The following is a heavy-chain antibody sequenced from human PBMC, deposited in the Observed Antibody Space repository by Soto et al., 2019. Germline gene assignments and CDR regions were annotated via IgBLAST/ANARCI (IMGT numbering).Heavy chain of an antibody. CDR3: ARGRTYGFDY. J-gene: IGHJ4*02. CDR1: GFTFSSYW. V-gene: IGHV3-74*01. Sequence: QSGGSLRLSCAASGFTFSSYWMHWVRQAPGKGLVWVSRINTDGSSTTYADSVKGRFTISRDNAKNTLYLQMNSLRAEDSAVYYCARGRTYGFDYWGQGTLVTVSS. CDR2: INTDGSST. D-gene: IGHD4-17*01.